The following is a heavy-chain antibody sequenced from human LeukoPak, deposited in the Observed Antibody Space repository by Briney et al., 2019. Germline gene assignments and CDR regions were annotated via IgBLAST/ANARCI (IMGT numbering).Heavy chain of an antibody. CDR2: ISYDGSNK. D-gene: IGHD1-26*01. Sequence: GGSLRLSCAASGFTFSNAWMSWVRQAPGKGLEWVAVISYDGSNKYYADSVKGRFTISRDNSKNTLYLQMNSLRAEDTAVYYCARDRGREGDYYFDYWGQGTLVTVSS. CDR1: GFTFSNAW. J-gene: IGHJ4*02. CDR3: ARDRGREGDYYFDY. V-gene: IGHV3-30-3*01.